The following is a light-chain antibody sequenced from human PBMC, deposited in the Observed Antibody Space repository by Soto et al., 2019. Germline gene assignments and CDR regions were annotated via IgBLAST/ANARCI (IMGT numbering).Light chain of an antibody. V-gene: IGKV1-39*01. CDR2: AAS. Sequence: DIQMTQSPSSLSASLGDRVTITCRASQSISRHLNWYQQKPGKAPRLLIYAASSLQSGVPSRFSGSGSGTDFILTITSLQPEDSATYYCQQVKTYPRTFGGGTKVEIK. CDR1: QSISRH. CDR3: QQVKTYPRT. J-gene: IGKJ4*01.